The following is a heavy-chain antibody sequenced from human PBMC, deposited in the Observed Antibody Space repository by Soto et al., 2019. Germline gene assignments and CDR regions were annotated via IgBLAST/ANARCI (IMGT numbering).Heavy chain of an antibody. D-gene: IGHD3-16*02. V-gene: IGHV4-61*03. CDR2: IYYSGAT. Sequence: SETLSLTCNVSDDSIPVSGDAITSFYWSWIRQSPDKGLEGIGNIYYSGATTYNLSLRNRFTISVDVSRNHVTLRLTSVTAADTAIYYCARDRGSVDYTWGTYRSRGYFEHWGRGILVTVS. J-gene: IGHJ4*02. CDR3: ARDRGSVDYTWGTYRSRGYFEH. CDR1: DDSIPVSGDAITSFY.